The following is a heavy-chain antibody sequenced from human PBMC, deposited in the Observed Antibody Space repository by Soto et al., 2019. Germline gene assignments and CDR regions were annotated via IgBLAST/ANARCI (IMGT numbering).Heavy chain of an antibody. CDR3: AKDSLDYYDCSGPDAFDI. D-gene: IGHD3-22*01. CDR2: ISGSGGST. J-gene: IGHJ3*02. Sequence: GGSLRLSCAASGFTFSSYAMSWVRQAPGKGLEWVSAISGSGGSTYYADSVKGRFTISRDNSKNTLYLQMNSLRAEDTAVYYCAKDSLDYYDCSGPDAFDIWGQGTMVTVSS. V-gene: IGHV3-23*01. CDR1: GFTFSSYA.